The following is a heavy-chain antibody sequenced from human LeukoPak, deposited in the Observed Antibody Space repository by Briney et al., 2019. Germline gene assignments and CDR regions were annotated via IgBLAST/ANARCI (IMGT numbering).Heavy chain of an antibody. CDR1: GYTFTSYA. D-gene: IGHD3-22*01. V-gene: IGHV1-3*01. Sequence: ASVKVSCKASGYTFTSYAMHWVRQAPGQRLEWMGWINAGNGNTKYSQKFQGRVTITRDTSASTAYMELSSLRSEDTAVYYCARALRRYYDSSGYYYYSDYWGQGTQVTVSS. J-gene: IGHJ4*02. CDR3: ARALRRYYDSSGYYYYSDY. CDR2: INAGNGNT.